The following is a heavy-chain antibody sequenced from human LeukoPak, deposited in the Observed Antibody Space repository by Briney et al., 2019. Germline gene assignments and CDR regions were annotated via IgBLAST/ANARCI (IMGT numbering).Heavy chain of an antibody. CDR1: GGSISSSSYY. Sequence: SETLSLTCTVSGGSISSSSYYWGWIRQPPGKGLEWIGSIYYSGSTYYNPSLKSRVTISVDTSKNQFSLKLSSVTAADTAVYYCARVLNHYDYVWGSYRKTSYYFDYWGQGTLVTVSS. CDR2: IYYSGST. V-gene: IGHV4-39*07. D-gene: IGHD3-16*02. CDR3: ARVLNHYDYVWGSYRKTSYYFDY. J-gene: IGHJ4*02.